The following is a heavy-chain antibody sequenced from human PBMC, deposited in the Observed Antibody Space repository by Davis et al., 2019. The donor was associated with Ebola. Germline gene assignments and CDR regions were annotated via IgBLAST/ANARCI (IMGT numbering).Heavy chain of an antibody. CDR2: ISSSSSYI. CDR3: ARHAAGYYYDSSGYYGRTYYFDY. CDR1: GFTFSSYS. D-gene: IGHD3-22*01. V-gene: IGHV3-21*01. J-gene: IGHJ4*02. Sequence: PGGSLRLSCAASGFTFSSYSMNWVRQAPGKGLEWVSSISSSSSYIYYADSVKGRFTISRDNSKNTLYFQMSSLRAEDTAVYYCARHAAGYYYDSSGYYGRTYYFDYWGQGTLVTVSS.